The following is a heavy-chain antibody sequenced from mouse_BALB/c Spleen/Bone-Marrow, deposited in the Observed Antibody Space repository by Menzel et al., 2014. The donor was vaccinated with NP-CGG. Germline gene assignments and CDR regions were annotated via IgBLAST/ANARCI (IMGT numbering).Heavy chain of an antibody. V-gene: IGHV2-2*02. CDR1: GFSLTSYG. CDR2: IWSGGST. Sequence: VQLVESGPGLVQPSQSLSITCTVSGFSLTSYGVHWVRQSPGKGLEWLGVIWSGGSTDYNAPFISRLNISKDNSKSQVFFKMNSQQANNTAIYYCARNPIRRNAMDYGGQRTSVTVSS. J-gene: IGHJ4*01. CDR3: ARNPIRRNAMDY. D-gene: IGHD2-12*01.